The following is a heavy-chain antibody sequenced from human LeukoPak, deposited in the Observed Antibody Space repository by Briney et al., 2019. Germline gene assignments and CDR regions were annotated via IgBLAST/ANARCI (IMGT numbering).Heavy chain of an antibody. CDR2: ISYDGSNK. CDR3: AKDRGYSSGWYYFDY. Sequence: PGGSLRLSCAASGFTFSNYGMHWVRQAPGKGLEWVAVISYDGSNKYYADSVKGRFTLSRDNSKNTLYLQMNSLRAEDTAVYYCAKDRGYSSGWYYFDYWGQGTLVTVSS. V-gene: IGHV3-30*18. D-gene: IGHD6-19*01. J-gene: IGHJ4*02. CDR1: GFTFSNYG.